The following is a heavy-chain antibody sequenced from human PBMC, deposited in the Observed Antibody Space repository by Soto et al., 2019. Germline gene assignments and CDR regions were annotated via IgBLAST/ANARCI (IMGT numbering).Heavy chain of an antibody. CDR1: GDTFTDYY. V-gene: IGHV1-46*01. CDR3: ARGGHVAVVTAALDY. D-gene: IGHD2-21*02. CDR2: VNPSGGHT. J-gene: IGHJ4*02. Sequence: QVQLVQSGAEVKKPGASVKVCCKASGDTFTDYYIHWVRQAPGQGLEWMGTVNPSGGHTTYAQHFLGRMTMTRDTSTSTLYMELTSLTSEDTAVYYCARGGHVAVVTAALDYWGQGTLVTVSS.